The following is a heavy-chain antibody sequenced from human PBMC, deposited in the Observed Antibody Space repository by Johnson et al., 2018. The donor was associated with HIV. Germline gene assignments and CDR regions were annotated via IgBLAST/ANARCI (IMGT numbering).Heavy chain of an antibody. CDR1: GFTFSSYG. CDR3: ARSIIAREAFDV. V-gene: IGHV3-33*01. J-gene: IGHJ3*01. D-gene: IGHD2-21*01. Sequence: QVQLVESGGGVVQPGRSLRLSCAASGFTFSSYGMHWVRQAPGKGLEWVAVIWYDGSNKYYADSVKGRFTISRDNSKNTLYLQMNSLRVEDTAVYYCARSIIAREAFDVWGQGTMVTVSS. CDR2: IWYDGSNK.